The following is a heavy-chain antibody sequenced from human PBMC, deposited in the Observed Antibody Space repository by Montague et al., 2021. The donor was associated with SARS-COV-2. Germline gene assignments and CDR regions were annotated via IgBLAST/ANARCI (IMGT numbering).Heavy chain of an antibody. CDR2: IDWDDDK. D-gene: IGHD4-23*01. V-gene: IGHV2-70*01. Sequence: PALAKPTQTLTLTCTFSGFSLSTSGMCVSWIRQPPGKALEWLTLIDWDDDKYYGTSLKTRLTISKDTSKNQVVLTMTNMDPVDTATYYCARSYGTTVVTRAFDYWGQGTLVTVSS. CDR3: ARSYGTTVVTRAFDY. J-gene: IGHJ4*02. CDR1: GFSLSTSGMC.